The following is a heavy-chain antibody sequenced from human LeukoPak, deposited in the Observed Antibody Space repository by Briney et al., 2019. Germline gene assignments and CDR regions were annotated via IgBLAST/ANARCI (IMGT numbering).Heavy chain of an antibody. V-gene: IGHV1-69*06. J-gene: IGHJ4*02. Sequence: GSSVTVSCKSSVGTFINYAISWVRPAPGQGREWMGRIIPIFGTANYAQTFQGRVTITADKSTSTAYMELSSLRSEDTAVYYCARDRIDSNRYFDYWGQGTVVTVSS. CDR2: IIPIFGTA. CDR1: VGTFINYA. D-gene: IGHD3-22*01. CDR3: ARDRIDSNRYFDY.